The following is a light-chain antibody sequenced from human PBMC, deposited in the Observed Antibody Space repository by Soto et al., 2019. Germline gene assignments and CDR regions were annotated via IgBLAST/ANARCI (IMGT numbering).Light chain of an antibody. CDR2: GAS. CDR3: QQYDSSPIT. J-gene: IGKJ5*01. CDR1: QSVSSD. Sequence: EIEMTQSPATLSVSPGERAPLSCRASQSVSSDLAWYQQKPGQAPSLLIYGASRRATGIPDRFSGSGSGTDFTLTISRLEPEDFAVYYCQQYDSSPITFGQGTRLEI. V-gene: IGKV3-20*01.